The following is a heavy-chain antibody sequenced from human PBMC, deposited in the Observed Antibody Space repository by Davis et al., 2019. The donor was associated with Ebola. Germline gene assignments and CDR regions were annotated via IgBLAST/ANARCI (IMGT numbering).Heavy chain of an antibody. CDR3: AGNGGSCYSCFDY. CDR1: GGSISSRDHY. D-gene: IGHD2-15*01. Sequence: SDTLSPTCPLSGGSISSRDHYWSWTRQPPGNALEWLRSTYYRGSTYYNPSLKSRVTISVDTSKNQFSLKLSSVTAADTAVYYCAGNGGSCYSCFDYWGQGTLVTVSS. CDR2: TYYRGST. J-gene: IGHJ4*02. V-gene: IGHV4-30-4*02.